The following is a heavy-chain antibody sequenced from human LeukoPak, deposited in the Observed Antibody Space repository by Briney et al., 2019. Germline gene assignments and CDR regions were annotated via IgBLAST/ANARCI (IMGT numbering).Heavy chain of an antibody. J-gene: IGHJ4*02. D-gene: IGHD2-21*02. CDR3: ARGESSDCTCIDY. CDR2: IHGDGST. Sequence: GGSLRLSCAASGFTVSSRYMSWVRQAPGKGLEWVSVIHGDGSTYYADSVKGRFTISRDNSKNTLYLQMNSLRAEDTAVYYCARGESSDCTCIDYWGQGTLVTVSS. CDR1: GFTVSSRY. V-gene: IGHV3-53*01.